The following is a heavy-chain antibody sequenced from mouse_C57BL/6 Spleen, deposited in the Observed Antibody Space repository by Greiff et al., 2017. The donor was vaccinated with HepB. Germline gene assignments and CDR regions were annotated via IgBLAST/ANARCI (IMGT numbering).Heavy chain of an antibody. CDR2: INPNNGGT. Sequence: EVQLQQSGPELVKPGASVKISCKASGYTFTDYYMNWVKQSHGKSLEWIGDINPNNGGTSYNQKFKGKATLTVDKSSSTAYMELRSLTSEDSAVYYCARGRDDYWGQGTTLTVSS. CDR1: GYTFTDYY. CDR3: ARGRDDY. V-gene: IGHV1-26*01. J-gene: IGHJ2*01.